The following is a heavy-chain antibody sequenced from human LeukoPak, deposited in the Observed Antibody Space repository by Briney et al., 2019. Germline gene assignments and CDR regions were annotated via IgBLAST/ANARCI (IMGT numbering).Heavy chain of an antibody. V-gene: IGHV4-39*07. D-gene: IGHD6-6*01. J-gene: IGHJ3*02. CDR3: ARVDTPSTAAFYDAFDI. Sequence: SETLSLTCTVSGGSITTSGYYWGWIRQPPGKRLEWIGSINYSGITYYSPSLKSRVTITADTSKNQFSLQLSSVTAADTAVYYCARVDTPSTAAFYDAFDIWGHGTMVTVSS. CDR1: GGSITTSGYY. CDR2: INYSGIT.